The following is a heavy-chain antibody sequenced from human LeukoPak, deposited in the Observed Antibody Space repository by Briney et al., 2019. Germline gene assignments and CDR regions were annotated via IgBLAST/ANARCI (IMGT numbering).Heavy chain of an antibody. J-gene: IGHJ6*02. CDR3: AREEGTAMAPSYYYGMDV. V-gene: IGHV3-21*01. Sequence: PGGSLRLSCAASGFTFSSYSMNWVRQAPGKGLEWVSSISSSSSYIYYADSVKGRFTISRDNAKNSLYLQMNSLRAEDTAVYYCAREEGTAMAPSYYYGMDVWGQGTTVTVSS. CDR1: GFTFSSYS. D-gene: IGHD5-18*01. CDR2: ISSSSSYI.